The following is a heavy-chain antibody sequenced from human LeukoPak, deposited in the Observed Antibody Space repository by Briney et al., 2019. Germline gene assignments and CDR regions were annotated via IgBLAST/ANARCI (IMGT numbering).Heavy chain of an antibody. J-gene: IGHJ4*02. D-gene: IGHD5-12*01. V-gene: IGHV3-23*01. CDR1: GFAFRSYA. Sequence: GGSLRLSCTAPGFAFRSYAMAWGRQGPGKGLEGVAAICSDGDRVHEDSVKGRFTISRDNSKSTLYLQMDNLRAEDTAVYFCAKSAGVATIYFDSWGQGALVTVSS. CDR3: AKSAGVATIYFDS. CDR2: ICSDGDR.